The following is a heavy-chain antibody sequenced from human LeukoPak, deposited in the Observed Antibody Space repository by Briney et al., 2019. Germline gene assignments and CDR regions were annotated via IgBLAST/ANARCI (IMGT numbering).Heavy chain of an antibody. J-gene: IGHJ3*02. D-gene: IGHD2-15*01. CDR3: TTVGEHSPSGAFDI. V-gene: IGHV3-15*01. CDR2: IKSKNDGGTT. CDR1: GFTFSNAW. Sequence: PGGSLRLSCAASGFTFSNAWMSWVRQAPGKGREWVGRIKSKNDGGTTDYAAPVKGRFTISRDDSKNTLYLQMNSLKTEDTAVYYCTTVGEHSPSGAFDIWGQGTMATVSS.